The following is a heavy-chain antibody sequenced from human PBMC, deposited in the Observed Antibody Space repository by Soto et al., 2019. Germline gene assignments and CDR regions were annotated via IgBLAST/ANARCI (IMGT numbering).Heavy chain of an antibody. CDR1: GFTFSNYW. J-gene: IGHJ4*02. CDR3: VRGGSHSFDY. V-gene: IGHV3-7*05. D-gene: IGHD1-26*01. CDR2: IKEDGSEK. Sequence: EVQLVASGGGLVQPGGSLRLSCAASGFTFSNYWMSWVRQAPGKGLEWVANIKEDGSEKYHVDSVKGRFTISRDNAKNLMYLQMDSLRAEDTAVYKCVRGGSHSFDYCGQGTLVTVSS.